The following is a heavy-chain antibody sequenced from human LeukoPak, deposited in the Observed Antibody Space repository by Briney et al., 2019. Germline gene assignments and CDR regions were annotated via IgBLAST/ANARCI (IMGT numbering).Heavy chain of an antibody. V-gene: IGHV1-8*01. CDR1: GYTFTSYD. J-gene: IGHJ4*02. D-gene: IGHD3-10*01. CDR3: ARGRRNLARGVIISGEYFDY. Sequence: ASVKVSCKASGYTFTSYDINWVRQATGQGLEWMGWMNPNSGNTGYAQKFQGRVTMTRNTSISTAYMELSSLRSEDTAVYYCARGRRNLARGVIISGEYFDYWGQGTLVTVSS. CDR2: MNPNSGNT.